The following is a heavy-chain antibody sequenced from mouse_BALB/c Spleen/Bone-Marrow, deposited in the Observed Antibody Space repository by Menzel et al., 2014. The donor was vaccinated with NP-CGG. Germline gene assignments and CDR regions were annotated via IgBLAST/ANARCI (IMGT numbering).Heavy chain of an antibody. J-gene: IGHJ2*01. CDR3: SRRSDYGYFDY. CDR2: ISSRGSYT. D-gene: IGHD2-4*01. CDR1: GFTFSSYG. V-gene: IGHV5-6*01. Sequence: EVQRVESGGDLVKPGGSLKLSCAASGFTFSSYGMSWVRQTPDKRLEWVATISSRGSYTFYPDSVKGRFTISRDNAKNTLYLQMSSLKSEDTAIYYCSRRSDYGYFDYWGQGTTLAVFS.